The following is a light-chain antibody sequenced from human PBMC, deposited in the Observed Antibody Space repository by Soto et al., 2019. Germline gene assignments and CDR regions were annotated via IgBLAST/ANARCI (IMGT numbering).Light chain of an antibody. J-gene: IGKJ4*01. CDR3: QYYGSFPLT. CDR1: QSVSNNY. Sequence: EIVLTQSPGTLSLSPGERASLSCRASQSVSNNYLAWYQQKPGQAPRLLIYGASSRATGIPDNFSGGGSGTDFILSISRLEPEDFAVYYCQYYGSFPLTFGGGTKVDNK. V-gene: IGKV3-20*01. CDR2: GAS.